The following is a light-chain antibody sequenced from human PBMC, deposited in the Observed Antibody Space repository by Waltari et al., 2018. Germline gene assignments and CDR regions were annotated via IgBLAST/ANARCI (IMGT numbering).Light chain of an antibody. CDR3: QQYNTYSLWA. Sequence: DIQMTQSPSTLSASIGDRVTITCRASQRISRWLAWYQQKPGKAPNLLIYKTSSLQSGVPSRFNGSGSGTEFTLTMSSLQPEDFATYYCQQYNTYSLWAFGQGTKVEIK. CDR1: QRISRW. J-gene: IGKJ1*01. CDR2: KTS. V-gene: IGKV1-5*03.